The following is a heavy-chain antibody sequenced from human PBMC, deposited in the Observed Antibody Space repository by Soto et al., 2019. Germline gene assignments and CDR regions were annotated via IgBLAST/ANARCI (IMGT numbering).Heavy chain of an antibody. D-gene: IGHD1-26*01. CDR2: IKQDGSEK. Sequence: GGSLRLSCAASGFTSSSYWMSWVRQVPEMGLEWVANIKQDGSEKYYVDSVKGRFAISRDNAKNSLFLQMNNLRAEDTAVYFCARNWREDYYGMDVWGQGTTVTVSS. J-gene: IGHJ6*02. CDR3: ARNWREDYYGMDV. CDR1: GFTSSSYW. V-gene: IGHV3-7*03.